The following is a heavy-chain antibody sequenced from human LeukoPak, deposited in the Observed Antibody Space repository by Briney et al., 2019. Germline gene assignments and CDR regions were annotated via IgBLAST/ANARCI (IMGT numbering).Heavy chain of an antibody. Sequence: SVKVSCKASGGTFISYSIRGVGQAPGQGVEGVGRIIPILGIANYAQKFQGRVTITADKSTSTAYIELSSLRSEDTAVYYCAGVPAAINYYYYGMDVWGQGTTVTVSS. CDR2: IIPILGIA. J-gene: IGHJ6*02. V-gene: IGHV1-69*04. CDR1: GGTFISYS. D-gene: IGHD2-2*01. CDR3: AGVPAAINYYYYGMDV.